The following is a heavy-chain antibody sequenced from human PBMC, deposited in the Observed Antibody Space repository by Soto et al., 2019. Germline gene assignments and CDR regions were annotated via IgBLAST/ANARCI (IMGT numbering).Heavy chain of an antibody. V-gene: IGHV1-18*01. D-gene: IGHD5-18*01. Sequence: QVQLVQSGAEVKKPGASVKVSCKASGYTFSNYGISWVRQGPGQGLEWMGWISGYNGNTHYEEKVQDRIKMTTDTSTSTTYLELKSLRSDDTAVYFCARDPVFKFSYSYAFAMDVWGQGTTVTVSS. CDR1: GYTFSNYG. J-gene: IGHJ6*02. CDR3: ARDPVFKFSYSYAFAMDV. CDR2: ISGYNGNT.